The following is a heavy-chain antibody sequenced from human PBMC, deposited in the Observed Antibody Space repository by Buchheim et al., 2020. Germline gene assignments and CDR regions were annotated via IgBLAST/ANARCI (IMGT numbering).Heavy chain of an antibody. CDR1: GFTFSSYS. Sequence: EVQLVESGGGLVKPGGSLRLSCAASGFTFSSYSMNWVRQAPGKGLEWVSSISSSSSYIYYADSVKGRFTISRDNAKNSLYLQMNSLRAEDTAVYYCASLEPAAPRWVWFDPWGQGTL. J-gene: IGHJ5*02. D-gene: IGHD2-2*01. CDR3: ASLEPAAPRWVWFDP. CDR2: ISSSSSYI. V-gene: IGHV3-21*01.